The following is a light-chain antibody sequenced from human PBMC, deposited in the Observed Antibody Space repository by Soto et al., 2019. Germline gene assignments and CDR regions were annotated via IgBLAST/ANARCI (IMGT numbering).Light chain of an antibody. CDR1: SSNIGAGYD. V-gene: IGLV1-40*01. CDR3: QSHDSSLSVV. Sequence: QSVLTQPPSVSGAPGQRVTISCTGSSSNIGAGYDVHWYQQLPGTAPKLLIYLNNNRPSGVPDRFSGSKSGTSASLAITGLQAEDEADYYCQSHDSSLSVVLGGGTQLTVL. CDR2: LNN. J-gene: IGLJ2*01.